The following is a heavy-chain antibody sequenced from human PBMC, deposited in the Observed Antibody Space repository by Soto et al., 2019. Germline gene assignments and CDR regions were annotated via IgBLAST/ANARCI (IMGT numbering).Heavy chain of an antibody. CDR2: ISGGGRTT. Sequence: QPGGSLRLSCAASLFTFSNYAMSWVRQGPGKGLEWVSAISGGGRTTYYADSVKGRFSISRDNSKNTLYLQMSSLRAEDTAIYYCAKGAGNWNYHTLEAWGQGTLVTVSS. D-gene: IGHD1-7*01. V-gene: IGHV3-23*01. CDR3: AKGAGNWNYHTLEA. CDR1: LFTFSNYA. J-gene: IGHJ5*02.